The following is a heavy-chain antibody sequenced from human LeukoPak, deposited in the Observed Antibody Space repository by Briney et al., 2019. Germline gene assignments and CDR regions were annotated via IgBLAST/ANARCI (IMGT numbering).Heavy chain of an antibody. CDR1: GGSFSGYY. J-gene: IGHJ5*02. Sequence: SETLSLTCAVYGGSFSGYYWSWIRQPPGKGLEWIGEINHSGSTNYNPSLKSRVTISVDTSKKQFSLKLSSVTAADTAVYYCARGRFLEWLLLSWFNPWGQGTLVTVSS. D-gene: IGHD3-3*01. V-gene: IGHV4-34*01. CDR3: ARGRFLEWLLLSWFNP. CDR2: INHSGST.